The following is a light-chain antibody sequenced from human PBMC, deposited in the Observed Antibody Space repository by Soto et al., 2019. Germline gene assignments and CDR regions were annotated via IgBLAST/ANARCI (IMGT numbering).Light chain of an antibody. V-gene: IGLV2-14*01. CDR3: ASYTNSSAVV. Sequence: QSALTQPAPLSGSPGQSITISCSGTSSDVGGYNYVSWYQLHPGKAPKLLIHEVSERPSGISNRFSGSKSGNTASLTISGLQAEEEADYYCASYTNSSAVVFGGGTKVTVL. CDR2: EVS. CDR1: SSDVGGYNY. J-gene: IGLJ2*01.